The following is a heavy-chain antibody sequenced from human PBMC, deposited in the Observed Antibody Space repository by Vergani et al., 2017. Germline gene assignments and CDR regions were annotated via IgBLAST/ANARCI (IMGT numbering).Heavy chain of an antibody. J-gene: IGHJ4*02. V-gene: IGHV3-23*01. D-gene: IGHD3-22*01. Sequence: EVQLLESGGGLVQPGGSLRLSCAASGFTFSSYAMSWVRQAPGKGLEWVSAISGSGGSTYYADSVKGRFTISRDNSKNTLYLQMNSLRAEDTAVYYCAKLXDSSDYYYHLALLGWGQGTLVTVSS. CDR1: GFTFSSYA. CDR2: ISGSGGST. CDR3: AKLXDSSDYYYHLALLG.